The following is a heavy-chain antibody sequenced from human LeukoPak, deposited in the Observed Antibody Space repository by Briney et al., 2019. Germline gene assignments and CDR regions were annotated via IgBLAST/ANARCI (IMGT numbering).Heavy chain of an antibody. D-gene: IGHD6-6*01. V-gene: IGHV4-34*01. CDR1: GGSFSGYY. CDR2: INHSGST. J-gene: IGHJ4*02. Sequence: PSETLSLTCAVHGGSFSGYYWSWIRQPPGKGLEWIGEINHSGSTNYNPSLKSRVTISVDTSKNQFSLKLSSVTAADTAVYYCAVEYSSSDGAISDYWGQGTLVTVSS. CDR3: AVEYSSSDGAISDY.